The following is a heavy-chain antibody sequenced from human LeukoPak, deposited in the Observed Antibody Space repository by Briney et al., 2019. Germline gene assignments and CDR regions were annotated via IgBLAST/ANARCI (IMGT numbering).Heavy chain of an antibody. Sequence: SETLSLTCTVSGGSISSYYWGWIRQPPGKGLEWIGSIYYSGSTYYNPSLKSRVTISVDTSKNQFSLKLSSVTAADTAVYYCARSKDTLTGYCFDYWGQGTLVTVSS. CDR1: GGSISSYY. CDR2: IYYSGST. D-gene: IGHD3-9*01. CDR3: ARSKDTLTGYCFDY. J-gene: IGHJ4*02. V-gene: IGHV4-39*07.